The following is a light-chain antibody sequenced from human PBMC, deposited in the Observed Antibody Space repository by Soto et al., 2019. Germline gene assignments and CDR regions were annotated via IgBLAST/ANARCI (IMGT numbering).Light chain of an antibody. CDR1: QSYRIH. CDR2: DTS. Sequence: ETVLTQSPGTLSVSLGERATLSCRASQSYRIHLTRYQQKPGQAPRLLIYDTSTRATGIPARFSGSGSGTEFTLTISSLQSEDLAVYYCQQYSIWPPITFGQGTRLE. V-gene: IGKV3-15*01. CDR3: QQYSIWPPIT. J-gene: IGKJ5*01.